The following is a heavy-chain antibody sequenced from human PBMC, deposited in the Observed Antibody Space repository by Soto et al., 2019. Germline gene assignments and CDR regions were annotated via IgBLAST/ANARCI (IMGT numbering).Heavy chain of an antibody. V-gene: IGHV4-59*08. CDR2: IYYSGST. J-gene: IGHJ6*03. CDR3: ASHSYYYGSGSYQNYYMDV. D-gene: IGHD3-10*01. Sequence: PSETLSLTCTVSGGSISSYYWGWIRQPPGKGLEWIGYIYYSGSTNYNPSLKSRVTISVDTSKNQFSLKLSSVTAADTAVYYCASHSYYYGSGSYQNYYMDVWGKGTTVTVSS. CDR1: GGSISSYY.